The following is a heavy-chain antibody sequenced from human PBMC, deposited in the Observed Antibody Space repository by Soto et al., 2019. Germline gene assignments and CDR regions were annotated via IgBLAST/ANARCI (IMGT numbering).Heavy chain of an antibody. J-gene: IGHJ4*02. V-gene: IGHV4-34*01. CDR3: ARPLDYYDSSGYRHETYVDY. CDR1: GRSFNGYS. D-gene: IGHD3-22*01. Sequence: PSETILPTCGDFGRSFNGYSLSWIRKPRGKGLEWIGEINHSGSTNYNPSPKSRVTISVDTSKNQFSLKLSSVTAADTAVYYCARPLDYYDSSGYRHETYVDYWGQGPLVT. CDR2: INHSGST.